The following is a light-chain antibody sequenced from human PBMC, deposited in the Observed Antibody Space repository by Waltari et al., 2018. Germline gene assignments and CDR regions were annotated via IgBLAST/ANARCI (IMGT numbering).Light chain of an antibody. V-gene: IGLV7-46*01. J-gene: IGLJ2*01. CDR3: LLSFSGADVV. Sequence: QAVVTQEPSLTVSPGGTVTLTCGSNTGPVTSGHFPYWFQQKPGQAPVTLIYDASNRHSWTPARFSGSLLGGKAALTLSGAQPEDEADYYCLLSFSGADVVFGGGTKLTVL. CDR2: DAS. CDR1: TGPVTSGHF.